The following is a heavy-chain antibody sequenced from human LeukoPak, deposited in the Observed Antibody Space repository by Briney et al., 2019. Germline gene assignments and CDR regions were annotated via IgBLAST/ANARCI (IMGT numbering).Heavy chain of an antibody. V-gene: IGHV1-24*01. CDR1: GYTLTELS. J-gene: IGHJ4*02. D-gene: IGHD5-12*01. Sequence: ASVKVSCKVSGYTLTELSMHWVRQAPGKGLEWMGGFDPEDGETIYAQKFQGRVTMTEDTSTDTAYMELSSLRSDDTAVYYCARGTDDYIVATTSFEYWGQGTLVTVSS. CDR2: FDPEDGET. CDR3: ARGTDDYIVATTSFEY.